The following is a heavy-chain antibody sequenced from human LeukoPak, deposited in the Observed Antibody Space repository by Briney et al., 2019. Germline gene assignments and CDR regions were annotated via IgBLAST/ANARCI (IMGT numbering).Heavy chain of an antibody. CDR1: GGSISSYY. CDR2: IYYSGST. CDR3: ARVVLRRNYDFWSGYYGWFDP. J-gene: IGHJ5*02. Sequence: SETLSLTCTVSGGSISSYYWSWIRQPPGKELEWIGYIYYSGSTNYNPSLKSRVTISVDTSKNQFSLKLSSVTAADTAVYYYARVVLRRNYDFWSGYYGWFDPWGQGTLVTVSS. V-gene: IGHV4-59*01. D-gene: IGHD3-3*01.